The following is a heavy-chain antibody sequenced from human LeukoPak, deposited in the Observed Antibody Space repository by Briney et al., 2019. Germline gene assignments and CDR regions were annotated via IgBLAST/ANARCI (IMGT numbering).Heavy chain of an antibody. CDR3: AKGRRGSSNDAFDI. CDR1: RFTFSSYA. Sequence: GGSLRLSCAAPRFTFSSYAMTWVRQAPGKGLEWVSTIIGSGGSTYYADFVKGRFIISRDNSKNTLYLQMNSLRAEDTAVYYCAKGRRGSSNDAFDIWGQGTMVTVSS. V-gene: IGHV3-23*01. J-gene: IGHJ3*02. CDR2: IIGSGGST. D-gene: IGHD1-26*01.